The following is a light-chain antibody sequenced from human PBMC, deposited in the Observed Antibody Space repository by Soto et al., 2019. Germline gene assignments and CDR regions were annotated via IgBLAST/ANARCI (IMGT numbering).Light chain of an antibody. J-gene: IGKJ2*01. V-gene: IGKV3-20*01. CDR1: QSVSSSY. Sequence: EIVLTQSPGTQSLAPGERATLACRASQSVSSSYLAWYQQKPGQAPRLLIYGASSRATGIPDRFIGSGSGTDFTLTISRREPEDFAVYYCQQYGSSPVTFGQGTKLEIK. CDR3: QQYGSSPVT. CDR2: GAS.